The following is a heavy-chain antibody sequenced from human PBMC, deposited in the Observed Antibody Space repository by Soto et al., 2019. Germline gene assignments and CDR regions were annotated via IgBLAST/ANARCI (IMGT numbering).Heavy chain of an antibody. CDR1: GKSVKISSCS. V-gene: IGHV4-61*01. Sequence: SATVTVTGAVLGKSVKISSCSCSWVRQLQMDGLECIRFIHYSGSTNYNPSLKGRVTMSVDTSKNQFSLKLTSVNTADTAIYYCTRGGDPYKTGHWGQGTLVTVS. J-gene: IGHJ4*02. D-gene: IGHD2-21*01. CDR3: TRGGDPYKTGH. CDR2: IHYSGST.